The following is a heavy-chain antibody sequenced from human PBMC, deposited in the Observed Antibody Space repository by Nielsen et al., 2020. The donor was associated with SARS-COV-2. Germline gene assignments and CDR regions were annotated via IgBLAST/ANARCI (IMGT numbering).Heavy chain of an antibody. J-gene: IGHJ5*02. CDR1: GYTFTTYG. Sequence: ASVKVSCKASGYTFTTYGIGWVRQASGQGLEWMGWIGRNNGKTQYEQKFQGRVTMTTDTSTTTAYMELRSLRSDDTAVYYCARAVGYDYVWGSYHPPRVDRWGQGTLVTVSS. CDR3: ARAVGYDYVWGSYHPPRVDR. CDR2: IGRNNGKT. V-gene: IGHV1-18*04. D-gene: IGHD3-16*02.